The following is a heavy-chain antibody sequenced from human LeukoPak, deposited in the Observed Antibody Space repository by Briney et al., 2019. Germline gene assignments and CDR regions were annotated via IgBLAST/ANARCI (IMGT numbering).Heavy chain of an antibody. J-gene: IGHJ6*03. CDR3: ACSGGYYYYYYMDV. Sequence: SETLSLTCTVSGGSISSGSYYWSWIRQPAGKGLEWIGRIYTSGSTNYNPSLKSRVTISVDTSKNQFSLKLSSVTAADTAVYYCACSGGYYYYYYMDVWGKGTTVTVSS. CDR2: IYTSGST. V-gene: IGHV4-61*02. D-gene: IGHD3-10*02. CDR1: GGSISSGSYY.